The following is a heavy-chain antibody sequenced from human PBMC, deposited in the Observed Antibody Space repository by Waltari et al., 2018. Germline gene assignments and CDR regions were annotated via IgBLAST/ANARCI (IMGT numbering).Heavy chain of an antibody. J-gene: IGHJ4*02. CDR2: INAGNGNT. CDR1: GYTFTSYA. V-gene: IGHV1-3*01. Sequence: QVQLVQSGAEVKKPGASVKVSCKASGYTFTSYAMHWVRQAPGQRLEWMGWINAGNGNTKYSQKFQGRVTITRETSASTAYMELSSLRSEDTAVYYCARWGTLDSSSVLGYYFDYWGQGTLVTVSS. CDR3: ARWGTLDSSSVLGYYFDY. D-gene: IGHD6-13*01.